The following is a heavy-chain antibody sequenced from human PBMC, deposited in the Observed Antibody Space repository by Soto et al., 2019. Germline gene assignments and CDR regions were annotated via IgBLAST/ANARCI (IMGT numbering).Heavy chain of an antibody. CDR2: ISAYNGNT. V-gene: IGHV1-18*01. J-gene: IGHJ6*02. D-gene: IGHD2-15*01. CDR3: ARVVAANHLSYYYGMDV. CDR1: GYTFTSYG. Sequence: GASVKVSCKASGYTFTSYGISWVRQAPGQGLEWMGWISAYNGNTNYAQKRQGRVTMTTDTSTSTAYMELRSLRSDDTAVYYCARVVAANHLSYYYGMDVWGQGTTVTVSS.